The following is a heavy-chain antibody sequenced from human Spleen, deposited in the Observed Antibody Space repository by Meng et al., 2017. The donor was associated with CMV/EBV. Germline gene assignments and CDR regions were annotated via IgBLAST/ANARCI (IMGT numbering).Heavy chain of an antibody. V-gene: IGHV4-61*01. D-gene: IGHD6-19*01. Sequence: GGSVNSNSYYWNWIWQPPGKGLEWIGYIYYSGSTNYNPSLKSRVTISVDTSKNQFSLKLSSVTAADTAVYYCARAPGIAVAGWYFDLWGRDTLVTVSS. J-gene: IGHJ2*01. CDR1: GGSVNSNSYY. CDR2: IYYSGST. CDR3: ARAPGIAVAGWYFDL.